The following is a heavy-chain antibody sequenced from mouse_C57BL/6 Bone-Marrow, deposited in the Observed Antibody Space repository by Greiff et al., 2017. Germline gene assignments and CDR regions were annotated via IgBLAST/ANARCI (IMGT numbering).Heavy chain of an antibody. CDR1: GFTFSSYG. CDR3: ATTIDYFDY. V-gene: IGHV5-6*01. D-gene: IGHD2-12*01. J-gene: IGHJ2*01. Sequence: EVQLVESGGDLVKPGGSLKLSCAASGFTFSSYGMSWVRQTPDKRLEWVATISSGGSYTYYPDSVKGRFTISRDNAKKTLYLQMSSLKSEDTAMYYCATTIDYFDYWGQGTTLTVSS. CDR2: ISSGGSYT.